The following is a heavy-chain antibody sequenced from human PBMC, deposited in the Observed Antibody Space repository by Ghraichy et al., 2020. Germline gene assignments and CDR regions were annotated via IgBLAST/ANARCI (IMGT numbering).Heavy chain of an antibody. Sequence: LNISCAASIFTFSDYYMSWIRQAPGEGLEWVSYISDSGSDIYYADSVKGRFTMSRDNAKNSLFLQLNSLRAEDTAVYYCARMSKFTAGTFDYWGQGTLVTVSS. CDR3: ARMSKFTAGTFDY. CDR2: ISDSGSDI. J-gene: IGHJ4*02. D-gene: IGHD6-13*01. CDR1: IFTFSDYY. V-gene: IGHV3-11*01.